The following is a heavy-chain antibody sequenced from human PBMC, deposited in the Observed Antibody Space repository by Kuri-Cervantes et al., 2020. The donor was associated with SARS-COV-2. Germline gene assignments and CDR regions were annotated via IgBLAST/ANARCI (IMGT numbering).Heavy chain of an antibody. Sequence: GESLKISCAASGFTFTTFAMSWVRQAPGKGLEWVSTINYNAESTYHADSVKGRFTISRDNSQNTLFLQMDNLRAEDTATYYCAKGGNRDNWFDPWGQGTLVTVSS. CDR3: AKGGNRDNWFDP. CDR2: INYNAEST. CDR1: GFTFTTFA. D-gene: IGHD1-14*01. V-gene: IGHV3-23*01. J-gene: IGHJ5*02.